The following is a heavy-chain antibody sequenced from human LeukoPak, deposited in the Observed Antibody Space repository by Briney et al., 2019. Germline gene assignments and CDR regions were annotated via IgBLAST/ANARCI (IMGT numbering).Heavy chain of an antibody. CDR1: GFTFSSYW. D-gene: IGHD4-17*01. CDR3: ARPTTVTTENDAFDI. Sequence: GGSLRLSCAASGFTFSSYWMSWVRQAPGKGLEWVANIKQDGSEKYYVDSVKGRFTISRDNAKNSLYLQMNSLRAEDTAVYDCARPTTVTTENDAFDIRGQGTMLTVSS. CDR2: IKQDGSEK. V-gene: IGHV3-7*01. J-gene: IGHJ3*02.